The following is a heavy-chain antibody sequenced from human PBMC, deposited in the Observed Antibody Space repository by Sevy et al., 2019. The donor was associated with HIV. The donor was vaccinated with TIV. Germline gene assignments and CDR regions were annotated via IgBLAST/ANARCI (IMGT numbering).Heavy chain of an antibody. J-gene: IGHJ5*02. D-gene: IGHD3-3*01. V-gene: IGHV3-23*01. Sequence: GGSLRLSCAASGFTFSSYAMSWVRQAPGKGLEWVSAISGSGGSTYYTDSVKGRFTISRDNSKNTLYLQMNSLRAEDTAVYYCAKDSGRFWSGYRNWFDPWGQGTLVTVSS. CDR2: ISGSGGST. CDR1: GFTFSSYA. CDR3: AKDSGRFWSGYRNWFDP.